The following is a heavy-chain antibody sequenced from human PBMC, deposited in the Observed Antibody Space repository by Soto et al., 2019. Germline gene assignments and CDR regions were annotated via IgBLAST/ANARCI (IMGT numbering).Heavy chain of an antibody. CDR3: ARRGDYVWGSYSVPYYFDY. D-gene: IGHD3-16*01. CDR2: IIPIFGTA. V-gene: IGHV1-69*12. Sequence: QVQLVQSGAEVKKPGSSVKVSCKASGGTFSSYAISWVRQAPGQGLEWMGGIIPIFGTANYAQKFQGRVTITADESTSKACMELGSLRSEDTAVYYCARRGDYVWGSYSVPYYFDYWGQGTLVTVSS. J-gene: IGHJ4*02. CDR1: GGTFSSYA.